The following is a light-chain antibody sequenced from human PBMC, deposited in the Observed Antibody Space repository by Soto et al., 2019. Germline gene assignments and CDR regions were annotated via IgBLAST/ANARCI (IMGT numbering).Light chain of an antibody. V-gene: IGKV3-20*01. CDR2: YAS. CDR3: QQYGSSPPMYT. CDR1: QSVASRA. Sequence: IVLTQSPGTLSLSPWERATLSCRASQSVASRALAWYQQKPGQAPRLLMYYASKRATGIPDRFSGSGSGTDFTLTISRLEPEDFAVYYCQQYGSSPPMYTFGQGTKLEIK. J-gene: IGKJ2*01.